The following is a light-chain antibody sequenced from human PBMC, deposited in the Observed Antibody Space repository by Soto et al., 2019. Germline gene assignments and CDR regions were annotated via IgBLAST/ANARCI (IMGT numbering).Light chain of an antibody. Sequence: ESVLTESPPTLSLSPGARATLSCRASQSVSSYLAWYQQKPGQAPRLLIYDASNRATGIPARFSGSGSGTDFTLTISSLEPEDFAVYYCQQRSHWPVTFGQGTRLEI. CDR1: QSVSSY. CDR2: DAS. V-gene: IGKV3-11*01. J-gene: IGKJ5*01. CDR3: QQRSHWPVT.